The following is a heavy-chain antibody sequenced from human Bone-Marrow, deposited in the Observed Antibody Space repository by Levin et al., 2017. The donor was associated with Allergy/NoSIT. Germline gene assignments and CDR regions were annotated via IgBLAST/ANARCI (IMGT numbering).Heavy chain of an antibody. V-gene: IGHV1-18*01. Sequence: ASVKVSCKASGYTFTSYCISWVRQAPGQGLEWMGWISAYNGNTNYAQKLQGRVTMTTDTSTRTAYMELRSLRSDDTAVYYCAGALGYCSSTSCYTGIRGFDYWGQGTLVTVS. CDR3: AGALGYCSSTSCYTGIRGFDY. D-gene: IGHD2-2*02. CDR2: ISAYNGNT. J-gene: IGHJ4*02. CDR1: GYTFTSYC.